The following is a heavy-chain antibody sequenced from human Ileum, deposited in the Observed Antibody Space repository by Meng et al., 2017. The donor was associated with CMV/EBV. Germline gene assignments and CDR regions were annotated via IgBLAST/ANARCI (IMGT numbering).Heavy chain of an antibody. CDR3: ARQRGYCSGGSCYHFNY. V-gene: IGHV4-30-4*08. D-gene: IGHD2-15*01. J-gene: IGHJ4*02. CDR2: IYYSGST. Sequence: QLRRREAGPGRVQPPQTLSLTCTLSGGSSSSGDYYCSWIRQPLGKVLEWIGYIYYSGSTYYNPSLKSRVTISVDTSKNQFSLKLSSVTAAVTAVYYCARQRGYCSGGSCYHFNYWGQGTLVTVSS. CDR1: GGSSSSGDYY.